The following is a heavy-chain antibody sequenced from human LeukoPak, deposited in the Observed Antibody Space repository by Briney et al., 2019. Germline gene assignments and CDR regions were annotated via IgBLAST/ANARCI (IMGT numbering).Heavy chain of an antibody. CDR2: ITSDGSTT. J-gene: IGHJ4*02. D-gene: IGHD2-2*01. Sequence: GGSLRLSCATSGFSFSSAWMHWVRQAPGEGLVAVSRITSDGSTTWYADSVRGRFTISRDNAKNTLYLQMNSLRVDDTAVYYCARDWYYAIDYWGQGTLVTVSS. CDR3: ARDWYYAIDY. V-gene: IGHV3-74*01. CDR1: GFSFSSAW.